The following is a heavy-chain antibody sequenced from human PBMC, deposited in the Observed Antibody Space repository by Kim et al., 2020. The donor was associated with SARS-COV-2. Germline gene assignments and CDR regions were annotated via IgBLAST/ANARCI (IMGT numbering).Heavy chain of an antibody. Sequence: NDAQKLQGRVTMTTDTSTSTAYMELRSLRSDDMAVYYCARDLEMGGWFDPWGQGTLVTVSS. J-gene: IGHJ5*02. V-gene: IGHV1-18*03. D-gene: IGHD3-16*01. CDR3: ARDLEMGGWFDP.